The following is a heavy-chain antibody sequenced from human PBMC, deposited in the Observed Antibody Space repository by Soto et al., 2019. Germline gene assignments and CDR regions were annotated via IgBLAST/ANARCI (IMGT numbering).Heavy chain of an antibody. J-gene: IGHJ4*02. Sequence: GGSLRLSCAASGFTFSGSAMHWVRQASGKGLEWVGHIRSSSNNYATAYAASGTGRFTISRDDSRSTAYLQMNSLKTEDTAVYYFTGSANGYWGQGT. V-gene: IGHV3-73*01. D-gene: IGHD6-19*01. CDR2: IRSSSNNYAT. CDR1: GFTFSGSA. CDR3: TGSANGY.